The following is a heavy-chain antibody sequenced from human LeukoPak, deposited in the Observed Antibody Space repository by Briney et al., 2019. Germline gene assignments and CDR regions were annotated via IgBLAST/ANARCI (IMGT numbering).Heavy chain of an antibody. Sequence: SETLSLTCAVSGGSISSGGYSWSWIRQPPGKGLEWIGHIYHSGSTNYSPSLKSRVTISVDRSKNQFSLKLSSVTAADTAVYYCASGITISGVVNRFEYWGQGTLVTVSS. J-gene: IGHJ4*02. CDR2: IYHSGST. CDR3: ASGITISGVVNRFEY. D-gene: IGHD3-3*01. CDR1: GGSISSGGYS. V-gene: IGHV4-30-2*01.